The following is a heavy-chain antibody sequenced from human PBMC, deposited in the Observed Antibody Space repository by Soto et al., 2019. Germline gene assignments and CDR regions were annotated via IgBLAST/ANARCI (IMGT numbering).Heavy chain of an antibody. CDR2: IYYSGST. CDR1: GGSISSYY. Sequence: QVQLQESGPGLVKPSETLSLTCTVSGGSISSYYWSWIRQPPGKGLEWIGYIYYSGSTNYNPSLKSRVTISVDTSKNQFSLKLSSVTAADTTGYYCARERRDGYTGAPRDAFDIWGQGTMVTVSS. V-gene: IGHV4-59*01. J-gene: IGHJ3*02. D-gene: IGHD5-12*01. CDR3: ARERRDGYTGAPRDAFDI.